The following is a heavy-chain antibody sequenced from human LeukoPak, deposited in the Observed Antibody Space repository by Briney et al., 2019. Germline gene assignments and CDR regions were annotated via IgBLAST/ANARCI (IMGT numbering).Heavy chain of an antibody. Sequence: SETLSLTCAVSGGSISSGGYSWSWIRQPPGKGLEWIGYIYHSGSTYYNPSPKSRVTISVDRSKNQFSLKLSSVTAADTAVYYCARARVQGDYLYYFDYWGQGTLVTVSS. CDR1: GGSISSGGYS. V-gene: IGHV4-30-2*01. D-gene: IGHD4-17*01. J-gene: IGHJ4*02. CDR3: ARARVQGDYLYYFDY. CDR2: IYHSGST.